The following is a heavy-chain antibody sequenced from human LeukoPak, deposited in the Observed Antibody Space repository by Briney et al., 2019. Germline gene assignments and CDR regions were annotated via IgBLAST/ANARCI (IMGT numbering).Heavy chain of an antibody. D-gene: IGHD6-19*01. CDR1: GGSISSGGYS. V-gene: IGHV4-30-4*07. Sequence: SQTLSLTCAVSGGSISSGGYSWSWIRQPPGKGLEWIGSIYYSGSTYYNPSLKSRVTISVDTSKNQFSLKLSSVTAADTAVYYCAREYSSGWYYFDYWGQGTLVTVSS. CDR2: IYYSGST. J-gene: IGHJ4*02. CDR3: AREYSSGWYYFDY.